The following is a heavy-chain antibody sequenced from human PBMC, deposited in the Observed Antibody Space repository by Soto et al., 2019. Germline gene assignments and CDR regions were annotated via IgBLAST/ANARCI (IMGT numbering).Heavy chain of an antibody. D-gene: IGHD2-21*01. J-gene: IGHJ4*02. Sequence: QVQLQESGPGLVKPSETLSLTCTVSGGSISSYYWSWIRQPPGKGLEWIGYSYYSGSTNYNPSLKSRVTNSVDTSNNQFSLKLGSVTASDTAVYYCARLSRDGSPPVDYWGQGTLVTVSS. CDR2: SYYSGST. V-gene: IGHV4-59*08. CDR1: GGSISSYY. CDR3: ARLSRDGSPPVDY.